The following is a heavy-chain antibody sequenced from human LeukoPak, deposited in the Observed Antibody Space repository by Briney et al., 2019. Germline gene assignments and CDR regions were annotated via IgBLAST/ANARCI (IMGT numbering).Heavy chain of an antibody. Sequence: GGSLRLSCAASGFTFSSYGMSWVRQAPGKGLEWVSDISSGGGSTYYADSVKGRFTISRDNSKNTLYLQMNSLRAEDTAVYYCAKLSGSGVATLIVVLPYYFDYWGQGTLVTVSS. J-gene: IGHJ4*02. CDR3: AKLSGSGVATLIVVLPYYFDY. CDR2: ISSGGGST. CDR1: GFTFSSYG. V-gene: IGHV3-23*01. D-gene: IGHD3-22*01.